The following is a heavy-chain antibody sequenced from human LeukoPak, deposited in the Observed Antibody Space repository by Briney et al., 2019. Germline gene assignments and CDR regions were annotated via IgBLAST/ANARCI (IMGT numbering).Heavy chain of an antibody. D-gene: IGHD2-2*01. Sequence: PGGSLRLSCAASGFTFSSYAMHWVRQAPGKGLEWVAVISYDGSNKYYADSVKGRFTISRDNSKNTLYLQMNSLRAEDTAVYYCARGCSSTSCYGPFDYWGQGTLVTVSS. CDR3: ARGCSSTSCYGPFDY. J-gene: IGHJ4*02. CDR2: ISYDGSNK. V-gene: IGHV3-30-3*01. CDR1: GFTFSSYA.